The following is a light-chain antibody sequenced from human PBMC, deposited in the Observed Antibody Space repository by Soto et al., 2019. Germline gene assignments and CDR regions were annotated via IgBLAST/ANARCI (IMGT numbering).Light chain of an antibody. CDR1: QSVSSR. V-gene: IGKV3-20*01. CDR2: GAS. Sequence: IVMTLSPGTLSLSPGERATLSCRASQSVSSRLAWYQQKPGQAPRLLIYGASSRATGIPDRFSGSGSGTDFTLSISRLEPEDFAVYYCQQYGSSPWTFGQGTKVDNK. J-gene: IGKJ1*01. CDR3: QQYGSSPWT.